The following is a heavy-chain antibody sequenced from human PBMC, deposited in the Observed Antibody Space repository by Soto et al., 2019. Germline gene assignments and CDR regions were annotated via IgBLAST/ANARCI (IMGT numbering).Heavy chain of an antibody. V-gene: IGHV4-39*01. CDR2: IYYSGST. J-gene: IGHJ4*02. Sequence: SETLSLTCTVSGGSISSSSYYWGWIRQPPGKGLEWIGSIYYSGSTYYNPSLKGRVTISVDTSKNQFSLKLSSVTAADTAVYYCASLTAGFWSGYSSNFDYWGQGTLVTVSS. CDR3: ASLTAGFWSGYSSNFDY. D-gene: IGHD3-3*01. CDR1: GGSISSSSYY.